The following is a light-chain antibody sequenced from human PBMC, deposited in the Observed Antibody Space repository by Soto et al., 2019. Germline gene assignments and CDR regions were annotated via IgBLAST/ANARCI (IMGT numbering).Light chain of an antibody. J-gene: IGKJ5*01. CDR1: QSVSSSY. V-gene: IGKV3-20*01. CDR3: QQYGSSFPIT. Sequence: ESVLTQSPGTLSLSPGERATLSCRASQSVSSSYLAWYQQKPAQAPRLLIYGASSRATGTPDRFSGSGSGTDFTLTISRLEPEDLAVYYCQQYGSSFPITFGQGTRLENK. CDR2: GAS.